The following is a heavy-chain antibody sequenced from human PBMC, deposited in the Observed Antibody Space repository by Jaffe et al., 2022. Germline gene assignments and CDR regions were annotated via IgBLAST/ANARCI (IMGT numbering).Heavy chain of an antibody. D-gene: IGHD3-16*02. CDR1: GFTFSSYS. CDR2: ISSSSSTI. CDR3: ARAMTNYDYIWGSYPPSPFDY. J-gene: IGHJ4*02. V-gene: IGHV3-48*01. Sequence: EVQLVESGGGLVQPGGSLRLSCAASGFTFSSYSMNWVRQAPGKGLEWVSYISSSSSTIYYADSVKGRFTISRDNAKNSLYLQMNSLRAEDTAVYYCARAMTNYDYIWGSYPPSPFDYWGQGTLVTVSS.